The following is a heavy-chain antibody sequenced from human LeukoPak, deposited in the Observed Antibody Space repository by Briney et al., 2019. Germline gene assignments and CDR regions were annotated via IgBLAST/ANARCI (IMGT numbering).Heavy chain of an antibody. CDR1: GGSHSNFY. Sequence: SETQSLTCTVSGGSHSNFYWSWIRQPPGKGVEWIGYIYLTGTTDYNPSLKSRVTMSVDTSKNQFSLGLSSVTAADTAVYYCAREGRETPSYYYYMDVWGKGTTVTVSS. D-gene: IGHD5-24*01. V-gene: IGHV4-59*01. CDR3: AREGRETPSYYYYMDV. J-gene: IGHJ6*03. CDR2: IYLTGTT.